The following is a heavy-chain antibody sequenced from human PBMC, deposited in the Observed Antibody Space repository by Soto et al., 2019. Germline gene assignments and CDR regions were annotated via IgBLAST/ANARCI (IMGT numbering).Heavy chain of an antibody. J-gene: IGHJ4*02. Sequence: QVQLQQWGAGLLKPSETLSLTCAVYGGSFSGYYWSWIRQPPGKGLEWIGEINHSGRTNYNPSLKSRVTISVDTSKNPFSLKLSSVTAADTAVYYCARTSGITPTRVFDYWGQGTLVTVSS. V-gene: IGHV4-34*01. CDR1: GGSFSGYY. CDR2: INHSGRT. CDR3: ARTSGITPTRVFDY. D-gene: IGHD3-10*01.